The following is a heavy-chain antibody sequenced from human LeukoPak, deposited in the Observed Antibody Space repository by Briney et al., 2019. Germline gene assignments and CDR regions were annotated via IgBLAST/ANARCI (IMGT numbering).Heavy chain of an antibody. CDR2: INPSGGST. J-gene: IGHJ6*02. CDR3: ARGKVEDGCNHYGMDV. D-gene: IGHD5-24*01. V-gene: IGHV1-46*01. CDR1: GYPFTSYY. Sequence: GASVKVSCKASGYPFTSYYMHWVRQAPGQGLEWMGIINPSGGSTSYAQKFQGRVTMTRDTSTSTVYMELSSLRSEDTAVYYCARGKVEDGCNHYGMDVWGQGTTVTVSS.